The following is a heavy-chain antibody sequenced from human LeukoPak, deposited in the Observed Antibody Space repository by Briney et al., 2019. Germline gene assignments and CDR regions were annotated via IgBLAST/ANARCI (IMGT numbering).Heavy chain of an antibody. J-gene: IGHJ3*02. CDR1: GFTFSSYS. V-gene: IGHV3-21*01. D-gene: IGHD1-26*01. Sequence: PGGSLRLSCAASGFTFSSYSMNWVRQASGKGLKWVSSISSSSSSYIYYADSVKGRFTISRDNAKNSLYLQMNSLRAEDTAVYYCASSVGASGAFDIWGQGTMVTVSS. CDR2: ISSSSSSYI. CDR3: ASSVGASGAFDI.